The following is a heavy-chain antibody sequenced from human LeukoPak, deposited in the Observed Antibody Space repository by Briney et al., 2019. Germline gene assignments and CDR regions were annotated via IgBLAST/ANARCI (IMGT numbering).Heavy chain of an antibody. D-gene: IGHD3-10*01. CDR3: ARGQTAGY. J-gene: IGHJ4*02. CDR2: VKPDGSEK. V-gene: IGHV3-7*05. CDR1: GFPFSSYW. Sequence: GGSLRLSCAASGFPFSSYWMSWVRQAPGKGLEWVANVKPDGSEKSYVDSVKGRFTISRDNAKNSLYLQMNSLRAEDTAVYYCARGQTAGYWGQGTLVTVSP.